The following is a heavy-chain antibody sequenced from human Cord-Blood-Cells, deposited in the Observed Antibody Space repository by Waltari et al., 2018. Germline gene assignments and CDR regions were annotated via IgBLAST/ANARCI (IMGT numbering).Heavy chain of an antibody. D-gene: IGHD3-9*01. CDR3: ARGGPEGVGDILTGYSFDY. CDR2: INAGNGNT. Sequence: QVQLVQSGAEVKKPGASVKVSCKASVYTFTSYAMHWVRQAPGQRLEWMGWINAGNGNTKYSQKFQGRVTITRDTSASTAYMELSSLRSEDTAVYYCARGGPEGVGDILTGYSFDYWGQGTLVTVSS. CDR1: VYTFTSYA. J-gene: IGHJ4*02. V-gene: IGHV1-3*01.